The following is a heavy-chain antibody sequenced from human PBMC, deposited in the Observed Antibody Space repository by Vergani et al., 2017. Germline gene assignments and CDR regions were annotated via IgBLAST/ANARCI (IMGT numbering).Heavy chain of an antibody. J-gene: IGHJ4*02. D-gene: IGHD3-10*01. CDR1: DSSIMTNPY. CDR3: ARHFPTYYYGSGSSTFDY. Sequence: QVQLQESGPGLVKPSETLTLTCDVSDSSIMTNPYWGWFRQSPGKGLEWIGCIHHSGDTHYNSSLKSRVSISIVSSSKFSLSLTSVTAADTAIYYCARHFPTYYYGSGSSTFDYWGQGTLVTVSS. CDR2: IHHSGDT. V-gene: IGHV4-38-2*01.